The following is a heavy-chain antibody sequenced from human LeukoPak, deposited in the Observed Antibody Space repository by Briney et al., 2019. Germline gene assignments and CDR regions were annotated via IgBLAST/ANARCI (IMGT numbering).Heavy chain of an antibody. D-gene: IGHD5-18*01. V-gene: IGHV1-2*06. CDR3: ASVGYSYGYAFDI. CDR2: INPNSGGT. CDR1: GYTFTDYY. J-gene: IGHJ3*02. Sequence: ASVKVSCKASGYTFTDYYMHWVRQAPGQGLEWMGRINPNSGGTNYAQKFQGRVTMTRDTSISTAYMELSRLRSDDTAVYYCASVGYSYGYAFDIWGQGTMVTVSS.